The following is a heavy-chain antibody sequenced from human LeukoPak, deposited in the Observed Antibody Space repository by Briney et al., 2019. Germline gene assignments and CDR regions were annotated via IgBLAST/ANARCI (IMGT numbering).Heavy chain of an antibody. CDR2: ISAYNGNT. CDR1: X. Sequence: XITXVRQAPGQGXEXXGWISAYNGNTNYAQNLQGRVTMTTDTSTSTAYMEMRRLRSDDTAVYYCAXXXXXXXXXXXLXXXXMDVWGXGXTVTVSS. J-gene: IGHJ6*04. V-gene: IGHV1-18*01. CDR3: AXXXXXXXXXXXLXXXXMDV.